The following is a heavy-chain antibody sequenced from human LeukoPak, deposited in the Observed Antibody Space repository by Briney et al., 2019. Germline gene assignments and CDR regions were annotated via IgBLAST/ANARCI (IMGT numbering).Heavy chain of an antibody. CDR1: GYIFTKYV. CDR2: IKAGNGGT. J-gene: IGHJ4*02. D-gene: IGHD2-21*01. V-gene: IGHV1-3*01. Sequence: ASVKVSCKASGYIFTKYVVHWVRQAPGQRPEWMGWIKAGNGGTKYSQNFQDRLTITRDTSASTVYMELSSLTSEDTALYNCARDDCGDTCYPGGYWGQGTLVTVSS. CDR3: ARDDCGDTCYPGGY.